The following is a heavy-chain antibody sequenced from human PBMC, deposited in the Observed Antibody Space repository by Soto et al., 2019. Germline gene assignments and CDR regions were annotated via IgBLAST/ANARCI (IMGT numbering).Heavy chain of an antibody. J-gene: IGHJ5*02. Sequence: SETLSLTCTVSGGSISSFHWSWIRQPPGKGLEWIGFISNSGSTNYNPSLKSRVTISVDTSKNQFSLKLSSVTAADTAVYYCARGNHIVVVPAAKLFDPWGQGTLVTVSS. CDR2: ISNSGST. CDR3: ARGNHIVVVPAAKLFDP. V-gene: IGHV4-59*12. D-gene: IGHD2-2*01. CDR1: GGSISSFH.